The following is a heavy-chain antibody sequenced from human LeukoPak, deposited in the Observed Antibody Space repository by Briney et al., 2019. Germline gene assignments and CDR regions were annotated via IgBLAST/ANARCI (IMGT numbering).Heavy chain of an antibody. CDR2: IYYSGST. J-gene: IGHJ5*02. Sequence: SETLSLTCTVSGGSISSSRYYWGWIRQPPGKGLEWIGSIYYSGSTYYNPSLKSRVTISVDTSKNQFSLKLSSVTAADTAVYYCARPIPLGFDPWGQGTLVTVSS. CDR1: GGSISSSRYY. CDR3: ARPIPLGFDP. V-gene: IGHV4-39*01.